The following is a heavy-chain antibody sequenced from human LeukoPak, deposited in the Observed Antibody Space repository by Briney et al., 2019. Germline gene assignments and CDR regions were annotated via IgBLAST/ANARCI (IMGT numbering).Heavy chain of an antibody. J-gene: IGHJ1*01. D-gene: IGHD1-14*01. Sequence: GRSLRLSCAASGFTFKSFDMHWVRQAPGKGLEWVAVIWYDGSNQYYADSVKGRFTISRDNSKNTLYLQMNSLRAEDTAVYYCARDLGGLVNLCGQGTLVTVSS. CDR3: ARDLGGLVNL. CDR2: IWYDGSNQ. V-gene: IGHV3-33*01. CDR1: GFTFKSFD.